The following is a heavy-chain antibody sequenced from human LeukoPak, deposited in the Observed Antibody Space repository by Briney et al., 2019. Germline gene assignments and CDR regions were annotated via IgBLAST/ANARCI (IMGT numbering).Heavy chain of an antibody. CDR3: ATNER. Sequence: GGSLRLSCAASGFAFNTYCMSWVPQAAGRGLEWVANIGEDGSEKNYVDSVKGRFTISRDNAKNSVDLQMSSLRAEDTAVYYCATNERWGQGTLVSVSS. CDR1: GFAFNTYC. J-gene: IGHJ4*02. V-gene: IGHV3-7*01. CDR2: IGEDGSEK.